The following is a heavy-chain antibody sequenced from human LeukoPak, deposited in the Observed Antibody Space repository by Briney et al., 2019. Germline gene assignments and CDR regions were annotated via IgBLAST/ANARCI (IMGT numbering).Heavy chain of an antibody. V-gene: IGHV3-30*03. J-gene: IGHJ6*04. Sequence: SGGSLRLSCAASGFTFSSYGMHWVRQAPGKGLEWVAVISYDGSNKYYADSVKGRFTISRDNSKNTLYLQMNSLRAEDTAVYYCASEGGTDKRAVRNYYGMDVWGKGTTVTVSS. CDR2: ISYDGSNK. CDR1: GFTFSSYG. CDR3: ASEGGTDKRAVRNYYGMDV. D-gene: IGHD1-7*01.